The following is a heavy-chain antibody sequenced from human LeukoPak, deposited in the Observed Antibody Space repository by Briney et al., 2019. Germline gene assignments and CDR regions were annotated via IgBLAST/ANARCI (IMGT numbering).Heavy chain of an antibody. Sequence: SETLSLICTVSGGSIRSYYWSWIRQPPGKGLEWIGEINHSGSTNYNPSLKSRVTISVDTSKNQFSLKLSSVTAADTAVYYCARLFSSRPRSGYYYSYYMDVWGKGTTVTISS. CDR3: ARLFSSRPRSGYYYSYYMDV. CDR2: INHSGST. D-gene: IGHD3-10*01. J-gene: IGHJ6*03. CDR1: GGSIRSYY. V-gene: IGHV4-34*01.